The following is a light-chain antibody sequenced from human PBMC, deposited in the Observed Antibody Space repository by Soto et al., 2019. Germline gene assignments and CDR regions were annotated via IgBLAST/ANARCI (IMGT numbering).Light chain of an antibody. J-gene: IGLJ1*01. Sequence: QSALTQPASVSGSPGQSITISCTGTSNDVGGYNHVSWYQQSPGKVPKLLIYNVSNRPSGGSDRFSGSKSGNTASLTISGLQAEDESDYFCTSSTSGSLYVFGTGTKLTVL. CDR2: NVS. V-gene: IGLV2-14*01. CDR3: TSSTSGSLYV. CDR1: SNDVGGYNH.